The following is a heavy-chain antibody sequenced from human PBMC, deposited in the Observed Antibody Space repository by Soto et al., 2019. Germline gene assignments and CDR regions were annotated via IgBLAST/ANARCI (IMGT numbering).Heavy chain of an antibody. CDR3: AKDKIAVAGTDLDY. CDR2: ISWNSGSI. CDR1: GFTFDDYA. V-gene: IGHV3-9*01. J-gene: IGHJ4*02. D-gene: IGHD6-19*01. Sequence: EVQLVESGGGLVQPGRSLRLSCAASGFTFDDYAMHWVRQAPGKGLEWVSGISWNSGSIGYADSVKGRFTISRDNAKNSLYLQMNSLRAEDTALYYWAKDKIAVAGTDLDYWGQGTLVTVSS.